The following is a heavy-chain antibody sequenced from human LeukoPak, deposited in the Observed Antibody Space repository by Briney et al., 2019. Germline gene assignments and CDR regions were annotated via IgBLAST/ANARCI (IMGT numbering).Heavy chain of an antibody. J-gene: IGHJ4*02. CDR2: IKQDGIEK. CDR1: GFTFSSYW. CDR3: ARDVAGILTGWPQYGGIAYVY. Sequence: PGGSLRLSCAASGFTFSSYWMSWVRQAPGKGLEWVANIKQDGIEKYYVDSVKGRFTISRDNAKNSLYLQMNSLRAEDTAVYYCARDVAGILTGWPQYGGIAYVYWGQGTLVTVSS. V-gene: IGHV3-7*03. D-gene: IGHD3-9*01.